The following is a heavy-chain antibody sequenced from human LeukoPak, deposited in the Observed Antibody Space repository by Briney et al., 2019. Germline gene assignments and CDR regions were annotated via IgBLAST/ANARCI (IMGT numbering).Heavy chain of an antibody. CDR2: INSDGINT. V-gene: IGHV3-74*01. Sequence: GGSLRLSCAASGFTFSNYGMSWVRQAPGKGLVWVSRINSDGINTSYADPVKGRFTISRDNAKNTLNLQMNSLRAEDTAVYYCARDLGQYYDTSDNWFDPWGQGTLVTVSS. J-gene: IGHJ5*02. CDR1: GFTFSNYG. D-gene: IGHD3-22*01. CDR3: ARDLGQYYDTSDNWFDP.